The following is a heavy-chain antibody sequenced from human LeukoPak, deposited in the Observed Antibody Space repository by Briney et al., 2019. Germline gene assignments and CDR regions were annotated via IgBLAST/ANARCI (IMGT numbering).Heavy chain of an antibody. D-gene: IGHD3-22*01. Sequence: QPGGSLRLSCAASGFTFSSYAMSWVRQAPGKGLEWVSAISGSGGSTYYADSVKGRFTISRDNSKNTLYLQMNSLRAEDTAVYYCAKGPMIVVVITLAHFQHWGQGTLVTVSS. CDR1: GFTFSSYA. CDR2: ISGSGGST. CDR3: AKGPMIVVVITLAHFQH. V-gene: IGHV3-23*01. J-gene: IGHJ1*01.